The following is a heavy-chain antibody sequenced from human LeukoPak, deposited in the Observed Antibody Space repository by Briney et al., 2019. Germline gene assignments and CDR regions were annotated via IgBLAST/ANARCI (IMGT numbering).Heavy chain of an antibody. Sequence: SETLSLTCTVSGGSISSYYWSWIRQPAGKGLEWIGRIYASGSTNYNPSLKSRVTISVDTSKNQFSLKLSSVTAADTAVYYCARSGGGSYYYYYYMDVWGKGTTVTISS. V-gene: IGHV4-4*07. CDR1: GGSISSYY. CDR3: ARSGGGSYYYYYYMDV. J-gene: IGHJ6*03. CDR2: IYASGST. D-gene: IGHD2-15*01.